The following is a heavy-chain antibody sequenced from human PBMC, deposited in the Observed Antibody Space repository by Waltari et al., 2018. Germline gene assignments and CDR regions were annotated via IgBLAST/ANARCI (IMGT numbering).Heavy chain of an antibody. Sequence: VQLVETGGGLVQPGGSLRLPCAASGFTFSSYAMQWVRQARGKGLEWISAINSGGGSTYYADSVKGRFTISRDNSKNTLSLQMNSLRAEDTAVYYCAKKALPGIAAAGIDYWGQGVLVTVSS. D-gene: IGHD6-13*01. V-gene: IGHV3-NL1*01. CDR2: INSGGGST. CDR3: AKKALPGIAAAGIDY. CDR1: GFTFSSYA. J-gene: IGHJ4*02.